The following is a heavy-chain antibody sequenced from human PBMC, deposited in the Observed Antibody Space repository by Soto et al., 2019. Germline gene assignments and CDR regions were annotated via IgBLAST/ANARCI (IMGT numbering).Heavy chain of an antibody. CDR2: IYHSGST. Sequence: PSETLSLTCAVSGGSISSSNWWSWVRQPPGKGLEWVGEIYHSGSTNYNPSLKSRVTISVDKSKNQFSLKLSSVTAADTAVYYCARASRRLYDGSGYLNWFDPWGQGTLVTVSS. J-gene: IGHJ5*02. CDR1: GGSISSSNW. D-gene: IGHD3-22*01. CDR3: ARASRRLYDGSGYLNWFDP. V-gene: IGHV4-4*02.